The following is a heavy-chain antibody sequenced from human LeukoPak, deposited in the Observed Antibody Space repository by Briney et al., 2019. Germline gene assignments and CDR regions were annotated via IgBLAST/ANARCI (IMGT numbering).Heavy chain of an antibody. CDR1: GFTFSNYW. D-gene: IGHD3-10*01. Sequence: QPGGSLRLSCAASGFTFSNYWMNWVRQAPGKGLEWVANIQQDGNEKYYVDSVKDRFTISRDNAKSSLYLHMNSLRAEDTAVYYCARTPRLWLAFDSWGQGTMVTVSS. J-gene: IGHJ4*02. CDR3: ARTPRLWLAFDS. CDR2: IQQDGNEK. V-gene: IGHV3-7*03.